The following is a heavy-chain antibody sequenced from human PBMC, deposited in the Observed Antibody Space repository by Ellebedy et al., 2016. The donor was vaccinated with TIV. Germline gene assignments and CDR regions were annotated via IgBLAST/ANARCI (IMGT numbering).Heavy chain of an antibody. V-gene: IGHV1-69*13. Sequence: SVKVSXXASGGTFSSYAISWVRQAPGQGLEWMGGIIPIFGTANYAQKFQGRVTITADESTSTAYMELSSLRSEDTAVYYCARPYVSTVTTSGHYYYYYGMDVWGQGTTVTVSS. J-gene: IGHJ6*02. CDR2: IIPIFGTA. CDR3: ARPYVSTVTTSGHYYYYYGMDV. CDR1: GGTFSSYA. D-gene: IGHD4-11*01.